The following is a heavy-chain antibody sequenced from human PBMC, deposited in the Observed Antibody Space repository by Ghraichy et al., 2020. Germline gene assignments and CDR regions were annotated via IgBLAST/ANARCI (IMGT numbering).Heavy chain of an antibody. J-gene: IGHJ1*01. Sequence: GGSLRLSCAASGFTFSTYWMHWVRQAPGKGLVWVSRVNSDGSSTTYADSVKGRFTISRDNAKNTLYLQMNSLRAEDTAVYYCVRGGDSSGYSPPFQHWGQGTLVTVSS. CDR3: VRGGDSSGYSPPFQH. CDR1: GFTFSTYW. CDR2: VNSDGSST. V-gene: IGHV3-74*01. D-gene: IGHD5-12*01.